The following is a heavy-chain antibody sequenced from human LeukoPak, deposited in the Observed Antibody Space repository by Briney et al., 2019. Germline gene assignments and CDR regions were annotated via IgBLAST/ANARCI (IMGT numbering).Heavy chain of an antibody. V-gene: IGHV6-1*01. J-gene: IGHJ5*02. CDR3: ARDRLGYCSSTSCYYPSYFDP. D-gene: IGHD2-2*01. Sequence: SQTLSLTCAISGDSDSSNSAAWNWIRQSPSRGLEWLRRTYYRSKWYNDYAVSVKSRITINPDTSKNQFSLQLNSVTPEDTAVYYCARDRLGYCSSTSCYYPSYFDPWGQGTLVTVSS. CDR1: GDSDSSNSAA. CDR2: TYYRSKWYN.